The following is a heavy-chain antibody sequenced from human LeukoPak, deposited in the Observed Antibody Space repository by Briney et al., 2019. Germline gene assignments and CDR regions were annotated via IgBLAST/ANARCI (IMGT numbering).Heavy chain of an antibody. CDR3: ARRYCSSTGCYFDSGTIDY. D-gene: IGHD2-2*01. J-gene: IGHJ4*02. V-gene: IGHV1-8*01. Sequence: ASVKVSCKASGYTFTSYDINWVRQATGQGLEWMGWMNPNSGNTGYAQKFQGRVTMTRNTSISTAYMELSSLRSEDTAVYYCARRYCSSTGCYFDSGTIDYWGQGTLVTVSS. CDR1: GYTFTSYD. CDR2: MNPNSGNT.